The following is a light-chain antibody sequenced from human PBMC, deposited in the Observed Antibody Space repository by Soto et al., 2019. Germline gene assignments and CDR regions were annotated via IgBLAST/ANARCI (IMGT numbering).Light chain of an antibody. CDR3: QQHVSWHT. J-gene: IGKJ1*01. Sequence: EIVLTQSPGTLSLSPGERATLSCRASQSVSSSYLAWYQQKPGQAPRLLIYGASSRATGIPDRFSGSGSGTDFTLTISRLEPEDFAVYYCQQHVSWHTFGQGIKV. CDR2: GAS. V-gene: IGKV3D-20*02. CDR1: QSVSSSY.